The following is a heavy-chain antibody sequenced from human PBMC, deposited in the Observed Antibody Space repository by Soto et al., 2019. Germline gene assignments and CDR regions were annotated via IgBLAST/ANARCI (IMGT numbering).Heavy chain of an antibody. J-gene: IGHJ6*03. V-gene: IGHV3-66*01. Sequence: EVQLVESGGGLVQPGGSLRLSCVASGFTVSSKYMSWVRQAPGEGLEWVSLLNRDGYTYYADSVKGRFTISRDDSKNTLNLQMNSLRAEDTAVYYCTRDDDHCSGGSCYGVPMDLWGKGTTVTVSS. CDR2: LNRDGYT. CDR3: TRDDDHCSGGSCYGVPMDL. D-gene: IGHD2-15*01. CDR1: GFTVSSKY.